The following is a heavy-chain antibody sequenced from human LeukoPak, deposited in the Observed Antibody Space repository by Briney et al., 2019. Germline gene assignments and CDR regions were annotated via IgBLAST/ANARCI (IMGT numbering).Heavy chain of an antibody. CDR1: GFTFSSYS. D-gene: IGHD3-10*01. CDR3: ARDEGVLWFGELVGVI. V-gene: IGHV3-21*01. Sequence: GGSLRLSCAASGFTFSSYSMNWVRQAPGKGLEWVSSISSSSSYIYYADSVKGRFTISRDNAKNSLYLQMNSLRAEDTAVYYCARDEGVLWFGELVGVIWGQGTMVTVSS. CDR2: ISSSSSYI. J-gene: IGHJ3*02.